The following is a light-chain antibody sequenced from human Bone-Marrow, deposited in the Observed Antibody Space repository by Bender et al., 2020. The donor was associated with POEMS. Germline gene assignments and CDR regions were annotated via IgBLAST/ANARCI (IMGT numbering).Light chain of an antibody. Sequence: QSALTQPASVSGSPGQSITLSCAGTSSDVDVYNLVSWFQQHPGKAPKLIIYEAIKRPSGVSQRFSGSRSGSTASLTISGLQAEDEADYYCCSYVNNAFYVFGAGTKVTVL. CDR2: EAI. CDR1: SSDVDVYNL. CDR3: CSYVNNAFYV. J-gene: IGLJ1*01. V-gene: IGLV2-23*01.